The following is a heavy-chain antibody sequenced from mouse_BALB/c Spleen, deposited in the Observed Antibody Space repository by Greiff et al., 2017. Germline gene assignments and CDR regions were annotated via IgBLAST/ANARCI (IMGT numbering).Heavy chain of an antibody. CDR3: ASHRDEGAMAY. CDR1: GFTFSSYA. J-gene: IGHJ4*01. D-gene: IGHD2-14*01. CDR2: ISSGGST. Sequence: EVKLVESGGGLVKPGGSLKLSCAASGFTFSSYAMSWVRQTPEKRLEWVASISSGGSTYYPDSVKGRFTISRDNARNILYLQMSSLRSEDTAMYYCASHRDEGAMAYWGQGTSVTVSA. V-gene: IGHV5-6-5*01.